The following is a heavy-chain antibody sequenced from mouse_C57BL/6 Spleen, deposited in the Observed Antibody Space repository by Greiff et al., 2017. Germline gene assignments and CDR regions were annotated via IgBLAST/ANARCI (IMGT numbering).Heavy chain of an antibody. J-gene: IGHJ4*01. CDR2: IDPEDGET. V-gene: IGHV14-2*01. Sequence: EVQLQQSGAELVKPGASVKLSCTASGFNIKDYYMHWVKQRTEQGLEWIGRIDPEDGETKYDPKFQGKATLTADTSSNTAYLQLSSLTSEDTAVYYCVFYPGDYYAMDYWGQGTSVTVSS. CDR1: GFNIKDYY. CDR3: VFYPGDYYAMDY. D-gene: IGHD2-1*01.